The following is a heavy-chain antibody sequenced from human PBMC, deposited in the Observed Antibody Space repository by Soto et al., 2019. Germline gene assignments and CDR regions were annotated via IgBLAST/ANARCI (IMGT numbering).Heavy chain of an antibody. J-gene: IGHJ5*02. D-gene: IGHD3-3*01. CDR3: ARDSRAYDFWSGSGWFDP. CDR1: GFTFSSYG. V-gene: IGHV3-33*01. Sequence: QVQLVESGGGVVQPGRSLRLSCAASGFTFSSYGMHWVRQAPGKGLEWVAVIWYDGSNKYYADSVKGRFTISRDNSKNTLYLQMSSLRAEDTAVYYCARDSRAYDFWSGSGWFDPWGQGTLVTVSS. CDR2: IWYDGSNK.